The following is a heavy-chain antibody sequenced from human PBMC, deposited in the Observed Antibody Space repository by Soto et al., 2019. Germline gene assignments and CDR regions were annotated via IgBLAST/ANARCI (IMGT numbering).Heavy chain of an antibody. CDR2: IIPIFGTA. V-gene: IGHV1-69*13. J-gene: IGHJ6*02. CDR1: GGTFSSYA. Sequence: SVKVSCKASGGTFSSYAISWVRQAPGQGLEWMGGIIPIFGTANYAQKFQGRVTITADESTSTAYTELSSLRSEDTAVYYCARGPPITMIVVVITTGMDYYYGMDVWGQGTTVTVSS. D-gene: IGHD3-22*01. CDR3: ARGPPITMIVVVITTGMDYYYGMDV.